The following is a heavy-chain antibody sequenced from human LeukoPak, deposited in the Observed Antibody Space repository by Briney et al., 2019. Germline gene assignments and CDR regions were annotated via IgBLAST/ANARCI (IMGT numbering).Heavy chain of an antibody. CDR1: GFTFSSYA. Sequence: GGSLRLSCAASGFTFSSYAMSWVPQAPGKGLEGVSAISVSGGSTHYADSVKGRFTISRDNSKNTLYLQMNSLRAEDTAVYYCAREGGEYQLLYLVYYFDHWGQGTLVTVSS. V-gene: IGHV3-23*01. D-gene: IGHD2-2*02. J-gene: IGHJ4*02. CDR2: ISVSGGST. CDR3: AREGGEYQLLYLVYYFDH.